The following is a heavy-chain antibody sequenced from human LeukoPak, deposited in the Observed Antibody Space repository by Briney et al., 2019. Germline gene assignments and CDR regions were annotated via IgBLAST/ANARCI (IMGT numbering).Heavy chain of an antibody. CDR3: ARDREQQLVDY. Sequence: GGSLRLSCAASGFTFSSYCMNWVRQAPGKGLEWVSSISSISSYIYYADSVKGRFTISRDNAENSLYLQMNSLRAEDTSVYYCARDREQQLVDYWGQGTLVNVSS. D-gene: IGHD6-13*01. J-gene: IGHJ4*02. CDR1: GFTFSSYC. CDR2: ISSISSYI. V-gene: IGHV3-21*01.